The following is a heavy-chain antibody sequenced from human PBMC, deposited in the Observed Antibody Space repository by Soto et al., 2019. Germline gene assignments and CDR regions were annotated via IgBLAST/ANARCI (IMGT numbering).Heavy chain of an antibody. CDR3: ARDIWERSSGAYGMDV. Sequence: HPGGSLRLSCAASGFTFSSYAMHWVRQAPGKGLEWVAVISYDGSNKYYADSVKGRFTISRDNSKNTLYLQMNSLRAEDTAVYYCARDIWERSSGAYGMDVWGQGTTVTVSS. V-gene: IGHV3-30-3*01. J-gene: IGHJ6*02. CDR2: ISYDGSNK. D-gene: IGHD1-26*01. CDR1: GFTFSSYA.